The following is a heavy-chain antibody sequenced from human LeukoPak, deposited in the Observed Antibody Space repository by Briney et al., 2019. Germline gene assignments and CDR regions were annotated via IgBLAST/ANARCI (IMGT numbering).Heavy chain of an antibody. V-gene: IGHV4-39*01. J-gene: IGHJ4*02. CDR3: ATHRVATIRAPFDY. CDR2: FDYSGST. D-gene: IGHD5-12*01. Sequence: PSETLSLTCSVSGDSISSSAYYWGWIRQTPGKGLEWIGSFDYSGSTFYNPSLKSRVTISVDTSKNQFSLKLSSVSAADTAVYYCATHRVATIRAPFDYWGQGTLVTVSS. CDR1: GDSISSSAYY.